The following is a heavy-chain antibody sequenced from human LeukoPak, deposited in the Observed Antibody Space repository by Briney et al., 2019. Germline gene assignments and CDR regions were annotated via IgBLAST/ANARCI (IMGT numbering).Heavy chain of an antibody. Sequence: GASVKVSCKASGYTFTSYDINWVRQATGQGLEWMGWMNPNSGNTGYAQKFQGRVTMTRNTSISTAYMELSSLRSEDTAVYYCAAAATPNYSYYYYMDVWGKGTTVTVSS. J-gene: IGHJ6*03. CDR1: GYTFTSYD. CDR3: AAAATPNYSYYYYMDV. CDR2: MNPNSGNT. V-gene: IGHV1-8*01. D-gene: IGHD2-15*01.